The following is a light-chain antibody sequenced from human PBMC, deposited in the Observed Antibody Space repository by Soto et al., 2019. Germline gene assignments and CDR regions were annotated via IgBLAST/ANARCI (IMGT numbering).Light chain of an antibody. CDR1: QGVGSN. V-gene: IGKV3-15*01. J-gene: IGKJ4*01. Sequence: IVVTQSPATLSVSPGERATLSCRASQGVGSNLAWYQQRPGQAPRLLIYDASTRATGIPDRVSGSGSGTEFTLTISSLQSEDFAVYYCQQFNIWPHMLSFGGGTKLEMK. CDR3: QQFNIWPHMLS. CDR2: DAS.